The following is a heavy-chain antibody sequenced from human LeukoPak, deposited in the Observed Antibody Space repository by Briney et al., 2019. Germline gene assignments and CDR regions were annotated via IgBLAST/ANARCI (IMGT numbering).Heavy chain of an antibody. CDR1: GGSFSGYY. CDR3: ARWTKRGYRVYYFDY. D-gene: IGHD5-18*01. J-gene: IGHJ4*02. V-gene: IGHV4-34*01. CDR2: INHSGST. Sequence: SETLSLTCAVSGGSFSGYYWSWIRQPPGKGLEWIWVINHSGSTNYNPSLKSRVTISVDTSKNQFSLKLSSVTAADTAVYYCARWTKRGYRVYYFDYWGQGTLVTVSS.